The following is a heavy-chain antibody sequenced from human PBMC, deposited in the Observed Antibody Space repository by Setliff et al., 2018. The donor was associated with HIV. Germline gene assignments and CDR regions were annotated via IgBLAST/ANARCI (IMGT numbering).Heavy chain of an antibody. Sequence: ASVKVSCKASGYTFMNFAIHWVRQAPGQRLEWMGWINAGDGNTKYSQKFQGRVTITRDTSASTAYMELSSLRSEDTAVYYCARDRKQLWVYYFDYWGQGTLVTSPQ. CDR1: GYTFMNFA. CDR3: ARDRKQLWVYYFDY. D-gene: IGHD5-18*01. V-gene: IGHV1-3*01. CDR2: INAGDGNT. J-gene: IGHJ4*02.